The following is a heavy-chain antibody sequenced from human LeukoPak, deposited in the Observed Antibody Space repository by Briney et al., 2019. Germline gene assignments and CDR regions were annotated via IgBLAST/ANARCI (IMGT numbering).Heavy chain of an antibody. CDR1: GFTVSSNY. CDR2: IRSKAYGGTT. V-gene: IGHV3-49*04. CDR3: TIGCSSTSCSPTSYYYYGMDV. Sequence: GGSLRLSCAASGFTVSSNYMSWVRQAPGKGLEWVGFIRSKAYGGTTEYAASVKGRFTISRDDSKSIAYLQMNSLKTEDTAVYYCTIGCSSTSCSPTSYYYYGMDVWGQGTTVAVSS. J-gene: IGHJ6*02. D-gene: IGHD2-2*01.